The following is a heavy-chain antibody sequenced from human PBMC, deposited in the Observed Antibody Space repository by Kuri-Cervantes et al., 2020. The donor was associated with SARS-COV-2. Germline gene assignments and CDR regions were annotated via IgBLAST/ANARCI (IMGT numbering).Heavy chain of an antibody. V-gene: IGHV3-33*08. CDR2: IWYDGRNT. J-gene: IGHJ6*03. Sequence: GESLKISCASSGFTFSDYDMHWVRQAPGKGLEWVAVIWYDGRNTYYTGPVKGRFTISRDNSKNVLYLEVNSLRAEDTAVYYCARNHSMDVWGTGTAVTVSS. CDR3: ARNHSMDV. CDR1: GFTFSDYD.